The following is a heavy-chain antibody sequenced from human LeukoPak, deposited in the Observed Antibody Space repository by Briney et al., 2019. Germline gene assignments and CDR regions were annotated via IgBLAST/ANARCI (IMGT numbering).Heavy chain of an antibody. CDR3: ARVEEYYDYVWGSYRPYLDY. Sequence: SETLSLTCAVYGGSFSGYYWSWVRQPPGKGLEWIGEINHSGSTNYNPSLKSLVTISVDTSKNQFSLKLSSVTAADTAVYYCARVEEYYDYVWGSYRPYLDYWGQGTLVTVSS. CDR2: INHSGST. CDR1: GGSFSGYY. V-gene: IGHV4-34*01. J-gene: IGHJ4*02. D-gene: IGHD3-16*02.